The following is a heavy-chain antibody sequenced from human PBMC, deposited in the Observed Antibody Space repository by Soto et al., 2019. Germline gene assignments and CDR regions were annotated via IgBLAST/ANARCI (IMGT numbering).Heavy chain of an antibody. CDR1: GFAFWGDW. CDR3: ARDFYGGLSYGPGDS. CDR2: IKQDGSKA. Sequence: EVQLVESGGGLAQPGGSLRLSCVASGFAFWGDWMSWVRQAPGKGLEWVANIKQDGSKAQYLESVRGRFTISRDNSKSSLYLQMNSLRAEDTALYYCARDFYGGLSYGPGDSWGQGTLVTVSS. D-gene: IGHD2-15*01. J-gene: IGHJ4*02. V-gene: IGHV3-7*01.